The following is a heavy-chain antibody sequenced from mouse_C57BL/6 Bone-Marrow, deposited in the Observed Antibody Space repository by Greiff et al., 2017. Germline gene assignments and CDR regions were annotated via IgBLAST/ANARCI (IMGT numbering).Heavy chain of an antibody. D-gene: IGHD3-3*01. J-gene: IGHJ2*01. CDR2: ISSGGSYT. CDR1: GFTFSSYG. V-gene: IGHV5-6*01. Sequence: VQLMESGGDLVKPGGSLKLSCAASGFTFSSYGMSWVRQTPDKRLEWVATISSGGSYTYYPDSVKGRFTISRDNAKNTLYLQMSSLKSEDTAMYYCARHRAPYFDYWGQGTTLTVSS. CDR3: ARHRAPYFDY.